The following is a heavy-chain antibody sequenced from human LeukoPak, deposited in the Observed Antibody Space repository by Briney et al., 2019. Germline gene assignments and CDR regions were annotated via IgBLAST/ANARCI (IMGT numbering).Heavy chain of an antibody. J-gene: IGHJ4*02. CDR2: ISGGTT. Sequence: PGGSLRLSYTASGFTFGDYLMSWFRQAPGKGLEWIGFISGGTTEYAASVKGRFTISRDDSTSIAYLPMNSLTTEDTAVYYCSRGSGWLSVYWGQGTLVTVSS. CDR3: SRGSGWLSVY. V-gene: IGHV3-49*03. D-gene: IGHD6-19*01. CDR1: GFTFGDYL.